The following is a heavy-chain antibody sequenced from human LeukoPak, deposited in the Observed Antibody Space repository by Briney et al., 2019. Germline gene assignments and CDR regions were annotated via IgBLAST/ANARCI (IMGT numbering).Heavy chain of an antibody. CDR3: ASGTQWTDAFDI. CDR2: ISGDGGST. CDR1: GFTFDDYA. D-gene: IGHD1-1*01. J-gene: IGHJ3*02. Sequence: GGSLRLSCAASGFTFDDYAMHWVRQAPGKGLEWVSLISGDGGSTYYADPVKGRFTISRDNSKNSLYLQMNSLRAEDTAVYYCASGTQWTDAFDIWGQGTMVTVSS. V-gene: IGHV3-43*02.